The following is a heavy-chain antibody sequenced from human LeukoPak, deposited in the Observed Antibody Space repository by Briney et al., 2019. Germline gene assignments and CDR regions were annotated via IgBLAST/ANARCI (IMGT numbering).Heavy chain of an antibody. CDR2: IYSGGST. J-gene: IGHJ4*02. Sequence: GGSLRLSCAASGFTFDNYVMAWFRQAPGKGLEWVSVIYSGGSTYYADSVKGRFTISRHNSKNTLYLQMNSLRAEDTAVYYCARANTYAYYASDWGQGTLVTVSS. V-gene: IGHV3-53*04. CDR1: GFTFDNYV. CDR3: ARANTYAYYASD. D-gene: IGHD3-10*01.